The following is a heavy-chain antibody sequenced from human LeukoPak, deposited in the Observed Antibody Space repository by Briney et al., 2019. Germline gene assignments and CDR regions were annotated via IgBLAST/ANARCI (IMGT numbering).Heavy chain of an antibody. CDR1: GGSISSSSYY. CDR2: ICYSGTT. J-gene: IGHJ6*03. V-gene: IGHV4-39*01. CDR3: ARQVSDYFYYYIDV. Sequence: PSETLSLTCSVSGGSISSSSYYWNWIRQPPGKGLEWVGSICYSGTTYYNSSLKSRVTISDDTSKNRFSLMLTSVTAADTAVYYCARQVSDYFYYYIDVWGEGTTVIVSS.